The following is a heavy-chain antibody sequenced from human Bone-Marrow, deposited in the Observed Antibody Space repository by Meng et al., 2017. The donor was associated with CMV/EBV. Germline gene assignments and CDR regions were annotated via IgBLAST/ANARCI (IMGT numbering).Heavy chain of an antibody. CDR2: ISGRGGGT. V-gene: IGHV3-23*01. CDR3: AKDGGDSGSYYPFFDY. D-gene: IGHD1-26*01. CDR1: RFNFSDSA. Sequence: GESLKISCAASRFNFSDSAMSWVRQAPGKGLDWVSAISGRGGGTYYASSVKGRFTISRDNSENILYLHMTSLIAEDAAVYYCAKDGGDSGSYYPFFDYWGQGTVVTVSS. J-gene: IGHJ4*02.